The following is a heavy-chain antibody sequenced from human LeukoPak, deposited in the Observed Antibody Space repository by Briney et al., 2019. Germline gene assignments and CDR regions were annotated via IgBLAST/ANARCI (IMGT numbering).Heavy chain of an antibody. CDR3: ARFRGATGTTAS. CDR1: GFSLNTSGMC. CDR2: IDWDGDK. J-gene: IGHJ1*01. V-gene: IGHV2-70*17. Sequence: SGPTLVKPTQTLRLTCAFSGFSLNTSGMCVSWIRQPPGKALEWLARIDWDGDKFYSTSLETRLTISKDTYRNQVVLTMTNMAPVDTATYFCARFRGATGTTASWGQGTLVTVSS. D-gene: IGHD1-7*01.